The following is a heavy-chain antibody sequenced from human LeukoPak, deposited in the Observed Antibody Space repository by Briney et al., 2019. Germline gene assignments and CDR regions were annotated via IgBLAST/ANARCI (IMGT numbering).Heavy chain of an antibody. CDR2: IYYSGST. CDR3: ARANYCSSTSCYREGYYFDY. V-gene: IGHV4-59*01. CDR1: GGSISRYY. J-gene: IGHJ4*02. Sequence: SETLSLTCTVAGGSISRYYWSWIRQPAGKGREWMGYIYYSGSTNYNPSLKGRVTISVDTSKNQFSLKLSSVTAADTALYYCARANYCSSTSCYREGYYFDYWGQGTLVTVSS. D-gene: IGHD2-2*02.